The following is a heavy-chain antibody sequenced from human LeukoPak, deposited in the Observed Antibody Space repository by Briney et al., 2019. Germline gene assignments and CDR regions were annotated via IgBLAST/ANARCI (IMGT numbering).Heavy chain of an antibody. CDR2: ISYDGSNK. V-gene: IGHV3-30*04. D-gene: IGHD4-17*01. Sequence: PGRSLRLSCAASGFTFSSYAMHWVRQAPGKGLEWVAVISYDGSNKYYADSVKGRFTISRDNSKNTLYLQMNSLRAEDTAVYYCARVRTTVTTYDAFDIWGQGTMVTVSS. J-gene: IGHJ3*02. CDR3: ARVRTTVTTYDAFDI. CDR1: GFTFSSYA.